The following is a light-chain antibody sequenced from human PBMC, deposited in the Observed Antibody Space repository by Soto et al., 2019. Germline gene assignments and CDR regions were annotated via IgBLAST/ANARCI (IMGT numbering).Light chain of an antibody. CDR3: QPYSDSPLT. CDR2: GAS. CDR1: QTVRTNY. Sequence: EIVLTQSPGTLSLTPEERATLSCRASQTVRTNYLAWFQHKPGQAPRLLIYGASSRATGIPDRFSGSGSGTDFTLTINRLEPEDFAVYFCQPYSDSPLTFGGGTKVEIK. V-gene: IGKV3-20*01. J-gene: IGKJ4*01.